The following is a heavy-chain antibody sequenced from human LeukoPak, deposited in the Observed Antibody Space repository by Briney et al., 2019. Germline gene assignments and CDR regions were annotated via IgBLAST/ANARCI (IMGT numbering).Heavy chain of an antibody. CDR1: GGSNSSYY. CDR2: IYYSGST. Sequence: SETLSLTCTVSGGSNSSYYWSWIRQPPGKGLEWIGYIYYSGSTNYNPSLKSRVTISVDTSKNQFSLKLSSVTAADTAVYYCARGGPTRVYSSSWLSRFDYWGQGTLVTVSS. V-gene: IGHV4-59*12. D-gene: IGHD6-13*01. CDR3: ARGGPTRVYSSSWLSRFDY. J-gene: IGHJ4*02.